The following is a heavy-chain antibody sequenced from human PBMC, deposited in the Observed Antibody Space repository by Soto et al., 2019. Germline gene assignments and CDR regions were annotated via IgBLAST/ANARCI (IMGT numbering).Heavy chain of an antibody. V-gene: IGHV1-69*13. CDR2: IIPIFGTA. Sequence: ASVKVSCKASGGTFSSYAISWVRQAPGQGLEWMGGIIPIFGTANYAQKFQGRVTITADESTSTAYMELSSLRSEDTAVYYCARGPRDCSGGSCYSPGWFVPWGQGTLVTVSS. J-gene: IGHJ5*02. D-gene: IGHD2-15*01. CDR3: ARGPRDCSGGSCYSPGWFVP. CDR1: GGTFSSYA.